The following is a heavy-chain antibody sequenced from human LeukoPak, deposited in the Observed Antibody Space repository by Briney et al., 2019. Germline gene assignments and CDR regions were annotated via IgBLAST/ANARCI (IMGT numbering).Heavy chain of an antibody. V-gene: IGHV4-34*01. J-gene: IGHJ4*02. CDR1: GGSFSGYY. CDR2: INHSGST. CDR3: ARVSYDSSGYVFDY. Sequence: PSETLSLTCAVYGGSFSGYYWSWIRQPPGKGLEWIGEINHSGSTNYNPSLKSRVTISVDTSKNQFSLKLSSVTAADTAVYYCARVSYDSSGYVFDYWGQGTLVTVSS. D-gene: IGHD3-22*01.